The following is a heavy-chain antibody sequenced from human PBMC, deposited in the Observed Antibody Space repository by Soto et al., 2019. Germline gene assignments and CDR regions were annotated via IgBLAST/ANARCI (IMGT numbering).Heavy chain of an antibody. D-gene: IGHD3-22*01. CDR3: ARGPNYYDSSGYLS. CDR1: GGSISSYY. J-gene: IGHJ5*02. V-gene: IGHV4-59*01. CDR2: IYYSGST. Sequence: QVQLQEAGPGLVKPSETLSLTCTVSGGSISSYYWSWIRQPPGKGLVWIGYIYYSGSTNSNPSLRSRVTISVDTSKNQFSLKLSSLTAADTAVYYCARGPNYYDSSGYLSWGQGTLVAVAA.